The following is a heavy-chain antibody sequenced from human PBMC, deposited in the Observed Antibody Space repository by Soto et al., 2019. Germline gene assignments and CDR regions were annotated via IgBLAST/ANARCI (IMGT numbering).Heavy chain of an antibody. J-gene: IGHJ4*02. D-gene: IGHD2-2*01. CDR2: ITGSGSDT. Sequence: EVQVLESGGGLVQPGGSLRLSCAASGFTFYNYAMGWVRQAPGKGLEWVSAITGSGSDTYYVDSVKGRFTISRDNSENTQYLHINSLRAEDTAIYYCAKLGSSSWSPHYYFDYWGQGTLVTVSS. V-gene: IGHV3-23*01. CDR3: AKLGSSSWSPHYYFDY. CDR1: GFTFYNYA.